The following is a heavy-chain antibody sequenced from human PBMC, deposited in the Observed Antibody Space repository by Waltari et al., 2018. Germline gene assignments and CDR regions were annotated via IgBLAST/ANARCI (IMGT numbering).Heavy chain of an antibody. CDR2: IIPIVGTA. V-gene: IGHV1-69*12. J-gene: IGHJ5*02. CDR1: GGTFSSYA. Sequence: QVQLVQSGAEVKKPGSSVKVSCKASGGTFSSYAISWVRQAPGQGLEWMGGIIPIVGTANYAQKFQGRVTITADESTSTAYMELSSLRSEDTAVYYCAFGCGSVAAAGTGCWFDPWGQGTLVTVSS. CDR3: AFGCGSVAAAGTGCWFDP. D-gene: IGHD6-13*01.